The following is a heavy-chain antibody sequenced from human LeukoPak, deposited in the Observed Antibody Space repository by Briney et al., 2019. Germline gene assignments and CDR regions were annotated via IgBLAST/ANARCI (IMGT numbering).Heavy chain of an antibody. D-gene: IGHD6-19*01. V-gene: IGHV4-4*07. J-gene: IGHJ5*02. Sequence: SSETLSLTCTVSGGSIQNLYWTWIRQSAGKGLEWIGRISSSGTTTYNPSLQSRVSMSIDTSKNQISLKLTSVTAADTAVYYCANGSGAVASLTTSWGQGTLVTVSS. CDR2: ISSSGTT. CDR1: GGSIQNLY. CDR3: ANGSGAVASLTTS.